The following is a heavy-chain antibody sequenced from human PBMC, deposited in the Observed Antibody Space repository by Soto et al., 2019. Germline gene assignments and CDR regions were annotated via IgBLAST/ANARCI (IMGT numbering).Heavy chain of an antibody. Sequence: QVQLQQWGAGLLKPSETLSLTCAVSSGPFSGYYWSWIRQSPGKGLEWIGEISHSGSTNYNPSLKSRVTISVDTSKNLFSLKLSYVTAADTAVYYCAISYITNDAFDIWGQGTLVTVSS. D-gene: IGHD1-1*01. J-gene: IGHJ3*02. CDR1: SGPFSGYY. V-gene: IGHV4-34*01. CDR3: AISYITNDAFDI. CDR2: ISHSGST.